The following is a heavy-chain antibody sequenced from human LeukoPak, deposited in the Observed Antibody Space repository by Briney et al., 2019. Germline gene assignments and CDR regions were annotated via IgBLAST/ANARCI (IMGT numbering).Heavy chain of an antibody. J-gene: IGHJ4*02. CDR2: INPNSGGT. CDR1: GYTFTGYY. CDR3: ARDRGGDYGGTFDY. V-gene: IGHV1-2*02. D-gene: IGHD4-23*01. Sequence: ASVKVSCKASGYTFTGYYMHWVRQAPGQGLEWMGWINPNSGGTNYAQKFQGRVTMTRDTSISTAYMELSRLRSDDTAVYYCARDRGGDYGGTFDYWGQGTLVTVSS.